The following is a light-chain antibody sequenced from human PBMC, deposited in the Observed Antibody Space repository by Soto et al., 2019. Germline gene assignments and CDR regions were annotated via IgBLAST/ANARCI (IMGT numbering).Light chain of an antibody. CDR3: QQYNSYSPP. CDR1: QSISVW. CDR2: KAS. J-gene: IGKJ1*01. V-gene: IGKV1-5*03. Sequence: DIQMTQSPSTLSASVGDRVTITCRASQSISVWLAWYQQKAGKAPNLLIYKASRLESGVPSRFSGSGSETEFTLTISGLQPGDSATYYCQQYNSYSPPFGHGTKVEVK.